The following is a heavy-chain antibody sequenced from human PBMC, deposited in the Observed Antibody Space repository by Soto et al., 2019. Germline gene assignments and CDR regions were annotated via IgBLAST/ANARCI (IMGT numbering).Heavy chain of an antibody. CDR2: ISSSSSTI. CDR1: GCTFSSYS. Sequence: GGSLRLSCAASGCTFSSYSMNWVRQAPGKGLEWVSYISSSSSTIYYADSVKGRFTISRDNAKNSLYLQMNSLRDEDTAVYYCASTYYYDSSGYYSPADAFDIWGQGTMVTVSS. CDR3: ASTYYYDSSGYYSPADAFDI. V-gene: IGHV3-48*02. D-gene: IGHD3-22*01. J-gene: IGHJ3*02.